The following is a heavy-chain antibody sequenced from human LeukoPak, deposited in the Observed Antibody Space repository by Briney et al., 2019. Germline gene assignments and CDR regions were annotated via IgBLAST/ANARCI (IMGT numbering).Heavy chain of an antibody. CDR3: ARDLAYSSSWYTEFSYYYYYYYMDV. CDR1: GFTFSSYW. V-gene: IGHV3-7*01. J-gene: IGHJ6*03. CDR2: IKQDGSEK. D-gene: IGHD6-13*01. Sequence: GGSLRLSCAASGFTFSSYWMSWVRQAPGKGLEWVANIKQDGSEKYYVDSVKGRFTISRDNAKNSLYLQMNSLRAEDTAVYYCARDLAYSSSWYTEFSYYYYYYYMDVWGKGTTVTVSS.